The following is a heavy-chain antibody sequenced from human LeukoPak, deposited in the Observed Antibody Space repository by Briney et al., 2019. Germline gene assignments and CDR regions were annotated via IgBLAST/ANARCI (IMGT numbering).Heavy chain of an antibody. V-gene: IGHV1-69*13. Sequence: SVKVSCKASGGTFNSYAITWVRQAPGQGLEWMGGINPISGTVNYAQKFQGRVTITADESTGTAYMELSSLRSEDTAVYYCASVVPAAGFYYYYGMDVWGKGTTVTVSS. CDR3: ASVVPAAGFYYYYGMDV. CDR2: INPISGTV. CDR1: GGTFNSYA. D-gene: IGHD2-2*01. J-gene: IGHJ6*04.